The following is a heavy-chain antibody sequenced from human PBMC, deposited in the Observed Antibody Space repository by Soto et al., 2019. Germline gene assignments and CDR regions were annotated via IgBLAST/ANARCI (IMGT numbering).Heavy chain of an antibody. CDR2: INPSGGST. D-gene: IGHD2-15*01. CDR1: GYTFTSYY. J-gene: IGHJ3*02. CDR3: ARVFFSGGGCYSMHASPYDAFDI. V-gene: IGHV1-46*03. Sequence: GASVKVSCKASGYTFTSYYMHWVRQAPGQGLEWMGIINPSGGSTSYAQKLQGRVTMTRDTTTSTVYMELSSLRSEDTAVYYCARVFFSGGGCYSMHASPYDAFDIWGQGTMVTVSS.